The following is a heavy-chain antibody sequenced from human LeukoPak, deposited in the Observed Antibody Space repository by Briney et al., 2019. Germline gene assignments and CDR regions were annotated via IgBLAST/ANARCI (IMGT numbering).Heavy chain of an antibody. CDR1: GFTFSSYW. CDR2: IKQDGSEK. D-gene: IGHD6-19*01. J-gene: IGHJ4*02. V-gene: IGHV3-7*01. CDR3: ARDSYSSGWYTHFDY. Sequence: GGSLRLSCAASGFTFSSYWMSWVRQAPGKGLEWVANIKQDGSEKYYVDSVKGRFTISRDNAKNSLYLQMNSLRAEDTAVYYCARDSYSSGWYTHFDYWGQGTLVTVSS.